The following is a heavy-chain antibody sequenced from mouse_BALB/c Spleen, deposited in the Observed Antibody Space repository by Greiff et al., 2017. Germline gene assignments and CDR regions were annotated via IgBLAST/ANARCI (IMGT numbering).Heavy chain of an antibody. CDR3: TRKRDRYAVDY. D-gene: IGHD2-14*01. J-gene: IGHJ2*01. Sequence: QVQLQQSGAELVRPGASVTLSCKASGYTFTDYEMHWVKQTPVHGLEWIGAIDPETGGTAYNQKLKGKATLTADKSSSTAYMELRSLTSEDSAVYYCTRKRDRYAVDYWGQCTTLTGSS. V-gene: IGHV1-15*01. CDR1: GYTFTDYE. CDR2: IDPETGGT.